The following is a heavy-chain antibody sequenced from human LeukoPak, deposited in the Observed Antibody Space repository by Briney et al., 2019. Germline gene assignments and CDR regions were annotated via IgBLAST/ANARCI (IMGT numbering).Heavy chain of an antibody. Sequence: GGSLRLSCAASGFTFDDYAMHWVRQAPGKGLEWVSGISWNSCGIAYADSVKGRFTISRDNARNSLYLQMNSLRAEDTALYYCAKDSGVAATGYGMDVWGQGTTVTVSS. V-gene: IGHV3-9*01. D-gene: IGHD2-15*01. CDR3: AKDSGVAATGYGMDV. CDR1: GFTFDDYA. CDR2: ISWNSCGI. J-gene: IGHJ6*02.